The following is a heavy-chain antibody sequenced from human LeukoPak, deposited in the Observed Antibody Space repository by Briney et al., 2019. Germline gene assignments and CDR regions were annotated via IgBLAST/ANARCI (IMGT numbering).Heavy chain of an antibody. Sequence: GGSLRLSCAASGFTFSSHAMGWVRQAPGKGLEWVSSITGSGASTYYGDSVRGRFIISRDNSKNTLYLQMNSLRAEDTAVYYCAKQWRYYWFDPWGQGTLVTVSS. V-gene: IGHV3-23*01. J-gene: IGHJ5*02. CDR2: ITGSGAST. D-gene: IGHD6-19*01. CDR3: AKQWRYYWFDP. CDR1: GFTFSSHA.